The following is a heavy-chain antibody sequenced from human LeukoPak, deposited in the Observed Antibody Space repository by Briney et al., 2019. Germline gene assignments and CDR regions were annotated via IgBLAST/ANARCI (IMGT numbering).Heavy chain of an antibody. V-gene: IGHV3-23*01. CDR2: VGGSGDSR. D-gene: IGHD4-17*01. J-gene: IGHJ6*02. CDR1: GFTFSSCA. CDR3: AKGVTTVRIYYHGMDV. Sequence: GGSLRLSCAASGFTFSSCAMSWVRQAPGKGLEWVSLVGGSGDSRYYADSVKGRFTISRDNAKNTLWLQRNSLRAEDTAVYYCAKGVTTVRIYYHGMDVWGQGTTVTVSS.